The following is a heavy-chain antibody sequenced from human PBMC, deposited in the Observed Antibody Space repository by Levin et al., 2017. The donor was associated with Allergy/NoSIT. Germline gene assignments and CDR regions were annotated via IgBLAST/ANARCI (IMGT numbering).Heavy chain of an antibody. CDR3: ARGPEATYDGMDV. Sequence: GGSLRLSCAGFGFSVANSFMSWVRQAPGKGLEWVSLSYSGGSTQYADSVKGRFTISRDNSKNTVHLEMTSLRAEDTAVYYCARGPEATYDGMDVWGQGTTVTVSS. CDR1: GFSVANSF. J-gene: IGHJ6*02. V-gene: IGHV3-53*01. CDR2: SYSGGST.